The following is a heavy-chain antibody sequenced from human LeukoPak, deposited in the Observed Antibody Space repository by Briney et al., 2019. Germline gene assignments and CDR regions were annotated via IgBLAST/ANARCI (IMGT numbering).Heavy chain of an antibody. J-gene: IGHJ3*02. CDR3: ATEVGTPAIRSAFDI. V-gene: IGHV3-7*01. D-gene: IGHD2-2*01. Sequence: PGGSLRLSCAASGFTFSSYAMSWVRQAPGKGLEWVANIKQDGSEINYVASVEGRFTVSRDNAKNSLFLQMNSLRAEDTAVYYCATEVGTPAIRSAFDIWGQGTMVTVSS. CDR2: IKQDGSEI. CDR1: GFTFSSYA.